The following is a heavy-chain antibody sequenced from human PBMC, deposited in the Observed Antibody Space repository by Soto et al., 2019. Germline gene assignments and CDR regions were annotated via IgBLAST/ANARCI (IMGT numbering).Heavy chain of an antibody. D-gene: IGHD3-22*01. CDR1: GFTFSSYG. J-gene: IGHJ4*02. V-gene: IGHV3-33*01. CDR3: ARDRVERWLTSSYYFDY. CDR2: IWYDGSNK. Sequence: QVQLVESGGGVVQPGRSLRLSCAASGFTFSSYGMHWVRQAPGKGLEWVAVIWYDGSNKYYTDSVKGRFTISRDNSQNTLYLQMNSLRAEDTAVYYCARDRVERWLTSSYYFDYWGQGTLVTVSS.